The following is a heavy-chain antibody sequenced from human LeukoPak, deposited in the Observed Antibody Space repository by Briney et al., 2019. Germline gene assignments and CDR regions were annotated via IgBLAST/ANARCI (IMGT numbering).Heavy chain of an antibody. Sequence: PGGSLRLSCAASGFTVSSNYMSWVRQAPGKGLEWVSVIYSGGSTYYADSVKGRFTISRDNSKNTLYLQMNSLRAEDTAVYYCARELSTYGLHGWGHGTLVTVSS. J-gene: IGHJ4*01. CDR3: ARELSTYGLHG. V-gene: IGHV3-53*01. D-gene: IGHD4-17*01. CDR2: IYSGGST. CDR1: GFTVSSNY.